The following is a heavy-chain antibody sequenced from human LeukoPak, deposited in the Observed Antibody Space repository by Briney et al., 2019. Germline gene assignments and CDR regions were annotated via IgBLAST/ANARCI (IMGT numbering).Heavy chain of an antibody. Sequence: GGSLRLSCAASGFTFSTYGMHWVRQAPGKGLDWVAFIWYDGSNKYYADSVKGRFPISRDNSKNTLYLQMNSLRAEDTAVYYCVKDGPQYCTSTNCLGGYWGRGTLVTVSS. CDR2: IWYDGSNK. CDR3: VKDGPQYCTSTNCLGGY. V-gene: IGHV3-30*02. D-gene: IGHD2-2*01. CDR1: GFTFSTYG. J-gene: IGHJ4*02.